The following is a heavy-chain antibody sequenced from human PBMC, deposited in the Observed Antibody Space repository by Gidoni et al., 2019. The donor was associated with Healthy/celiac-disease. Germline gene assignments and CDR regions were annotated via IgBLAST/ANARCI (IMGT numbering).Heavy chain of an antibody. Sequence: EVHLLESGGGLVQPGASLRLSCAASGFTFSSHAISWVRPAPGKGLEWVSAISGSGGSTYYADSVKGRFTISRDNSKNTLYLQMNSLRAEDTAVYYCAKDRRSAAAGTTRLEYFQHWGQGTLVTVSS. D-gene: IGHD6-13*01. CDR3: AKDRRSAAAGTTRLEYFQH. V-gene: IGHV3-23*01. CDR2: ISGSGGST. CDR1: GFTFSSHA. J-gene: IGHJ1*01.